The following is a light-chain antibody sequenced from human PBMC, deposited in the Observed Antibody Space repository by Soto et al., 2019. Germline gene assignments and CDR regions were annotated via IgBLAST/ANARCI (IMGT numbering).Light chain of an antibody. Sequence: EIVMTQSPATLSVSPGERATLSCRASQSVSSNLAWYQQKPGQAPRLLIHGASTRATGIPARFSGSGSGTEFTLTISSLQSEDFAVYYCQQYNEWPPVTFGGGTKVDNK. CDR2: GAS. CDR1: QSVSSN. CDR3: QQYNEWPPVT. V-gene: IGKV3-15*01. J-gene: IGKJ4*01.